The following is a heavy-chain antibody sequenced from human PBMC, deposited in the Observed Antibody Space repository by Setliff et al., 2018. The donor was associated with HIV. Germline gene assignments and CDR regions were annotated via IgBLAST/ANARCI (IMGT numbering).Heavy chain of an antibody. J-gene: IGHJ4*02. D-gene: IGHD3-22*01. CDR2: ISSSSTYI. CDR3: AGSRGYFVKAE. CDR1: GFTFNNYN. Sequence: GGSLRLSCAASGFTFNNYNMNWVRQAPGKGLEWVSSISSSSTYIYYADSLRGRFTISRDNAKDSLYLQMNSLRGEDTAVYYCAGSRGYFVKAEWGQGTLVTVSS. V-gene: IGHV3-21*01.